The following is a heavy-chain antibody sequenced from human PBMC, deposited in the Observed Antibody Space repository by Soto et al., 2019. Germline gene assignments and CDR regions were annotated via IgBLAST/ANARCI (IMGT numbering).Heavy chain of an antibody. CDR3: ARVERGTATTVVDAFDI. Sequence: SETLSLTCAVSGGSISSSNWWSWVRQPPGKGLEWIGEIYHSGSTNYNPSLKSRVTISVDKSKNQFSLKLSSVTAADTALYYCARVERGTATTVVDAFDIWGPGTMVTVSS. D-gene: IGHD1-1*01. CDR2: IYHSGST. V-gene: IGHV4-4*02. J-gene: IGHJ3*02. CDR1: GGSISSSNW.